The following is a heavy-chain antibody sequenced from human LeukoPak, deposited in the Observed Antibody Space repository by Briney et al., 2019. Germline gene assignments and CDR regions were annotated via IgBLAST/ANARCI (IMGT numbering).Heavy chain of an antibody. CDR2: IYYSGST. Sequence: SETLSLTCTVSGGSIGSYYWSWIRQPPGKGLEWIGYIYYSGSTNYNPFLKSRVTISVDTSKNQFSLKLSSVTAADTAVYYCARVWGAATYYDYWGQGTLVTVSS. D-gene: IGHD3-16*01. CDR3: ARVWGAATYYDY. CDR1: GGSIGSYY. V-gene: IGHV4-59*13. J-gene: IGHJ4*02.